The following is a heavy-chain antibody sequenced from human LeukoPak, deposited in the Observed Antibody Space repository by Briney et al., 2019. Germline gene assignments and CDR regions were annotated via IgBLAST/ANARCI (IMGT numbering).Heavy chain of an antibody. CDR3: ARSWNYGRAVEAFDI. J-gene: IGHJ3*02. Sequence: SETLSLTCTVSGGSISSYYWSWIRQPAGKGLEWIGSMYHSGSTYSNPTLKSRVTISVDTSKNQFSLNLNSVTAADTAVYYCARSWNYGRAVEAFDIWGQGTMVTVSS. CDR1: GGSISSYY. V-gene: IGHV4-4*07. D-gene: IGHD1-7*01. CDR2: MYHSGST.